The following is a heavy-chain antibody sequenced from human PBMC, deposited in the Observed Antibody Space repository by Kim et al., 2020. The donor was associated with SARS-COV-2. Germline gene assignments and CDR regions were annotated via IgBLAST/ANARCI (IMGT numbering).Heavy chain of an antibody. CDR3: AKDKGIAAAGYFDY. J-gene: IGHJ4*02. Sequence: GGSLRLSCAASGFTFGDYAMHWVRQAPGKGLEWVSGISWNSGSIGYADSVKGRFTISRDNAKNSLYLQMNSLRAEDTALYYCAKDKGIAAAGYFDYWGQGTLVTVSS. CDR1: GFTFGDYA. V-gene: IGHV3-9*01. CDR2: ISWNSGSI. D-gene: IGHD6-13*01.